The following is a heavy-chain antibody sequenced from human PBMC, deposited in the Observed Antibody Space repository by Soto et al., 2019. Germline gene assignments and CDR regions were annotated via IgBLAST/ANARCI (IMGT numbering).Heavy chain of an antibody. CDR2: IYYRGKT. D-gene: IGHD3-9*01. J-gene: IGHJ4*02. V-gene: IGHV4-39*01. CDR1: GDSINSDNYY. CDR3: ARLEGLATISYYFDY. Sequence: QLQLQESGPGLVKPSETLSLTCSVSGDSINSDNYYWGWIRQPPGKGLEWIGSIYYRGKTYYNPSLKTRVTISLDKSKSQFSLKLNSVTAADSAVYFCARLEGLATISYYFDYWGQGTLVTVSS.